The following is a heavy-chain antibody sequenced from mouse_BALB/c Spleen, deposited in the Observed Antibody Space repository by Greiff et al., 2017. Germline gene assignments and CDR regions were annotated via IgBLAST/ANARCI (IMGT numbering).Heavy chain of an antibody. D-gene: IGHD1-1*01. V-gene: IGHV2-5-1*01. J-gene: IGHJ4*01. CDR1: GFSLTSYG. CDR2: IWRGGST. Sequence: QVQLQQSGPSLVQPSQSLSITCTVSGFSLTSYGVHWVRQSPGKGLEWLGVIWRGGSTDYNAAFMSRLSITKDNSKSQVFFKMNSLQADDTAIYYCAKSYFYGSSYVDAMDYGGQGTSVTVST. CDR3: AKSYFYGSSYVDAMDY.